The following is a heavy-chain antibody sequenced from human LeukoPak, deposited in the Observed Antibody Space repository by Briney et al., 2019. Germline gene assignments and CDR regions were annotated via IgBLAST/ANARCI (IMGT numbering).Heavy chain of an antibody. D-gene: IGHD6-13*01. J-gene: IGHJ4*02. Sequence: ASVKVSCKASGYTFTSYYMHWVRQAPGQGLEWMGIINPSGGSTSYAQRFQGRVTMTRDTSTSTVYMELSSLRSEDTAVYYCARDRRAAAGLGDWGQGTLVTVSS. CDR2: INPSGGST. V-gene: IGHV1-46*01. CDR1: GYTFTSYY. CDR3: ARDRRAAAGLGD.